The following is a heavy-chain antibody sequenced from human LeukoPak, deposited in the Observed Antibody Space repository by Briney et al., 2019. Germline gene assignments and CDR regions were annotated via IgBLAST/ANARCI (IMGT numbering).Heavy chain of an antibody. J-gene: IGHJ4*02. V-gene: IGHV3-23*01. Sequence: GGSLRLSCAASGFTFSNSAMSWVRQAPGKGLEWVSSVSGSGGSTYYADSVKGRFTISRDNSKNTLYLQVNSLRAEDTAVYYCARADTRGYIYYFDCWGQGTLVTVSS. CDR2: VSGSGGST. CDR1: GFTFSNSA. D-gene: IGHD3-22*01. CDR3: ARADTRGYIYYFDC.